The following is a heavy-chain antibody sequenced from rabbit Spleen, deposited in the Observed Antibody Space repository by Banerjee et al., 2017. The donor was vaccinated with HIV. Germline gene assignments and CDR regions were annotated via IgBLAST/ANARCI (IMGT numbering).Heavy chain of an antibody. CDR1: GFDLSSYYY. Sequence: QSLEESGGDLVKPGASLTLTCTASGFDLSSYYYMCWVRQAPGKGLEWIACIDAGSSGSTYYASWAKGRFTISKTSSTTVTLQMTSLTAADTATYFCARDAGTSFSTYGMDLWGPGTLVTVS. CDR2: IDAGSSGST. J-gene: IGHJ6*01. D-gene: IGHD8-1*01. CDR3: ARDAGTSFSTYGMDL. V-gene: IGHV1S40*01.